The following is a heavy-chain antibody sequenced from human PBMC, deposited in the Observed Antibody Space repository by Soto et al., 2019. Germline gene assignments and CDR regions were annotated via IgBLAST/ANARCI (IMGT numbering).Heavy chain of an antibody. D-gene: IGHD2-15*01. CDR1: GGTFSSYA. J-gene: IGHJ6*02. Sequence: QVQLVQSGAEVKKPGSSVKVSCKASGGTFSSYAISWVRQAPGQGLEWLGGSIPIFGTANYAQKFQGRVTITADESTSTAYMELSSLRSEDTAVYYCARTDCSGGSCYSHYYSYGMDVWGQGTTVTVSS. V-gene: IGHV1-69*01. CDR2: SIPIFGTA. CDR3: ARTDCSGGSCYSHYYSYGMDV.